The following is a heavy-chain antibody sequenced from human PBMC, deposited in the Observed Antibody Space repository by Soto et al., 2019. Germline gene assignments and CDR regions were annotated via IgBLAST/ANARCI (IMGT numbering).Heavy chain of an antibody. CDR3: ASFIVVVPAAERQGMDV. CDR1: GGSISSYY. CDR2: IYYSGST. Sequence: LSLTCPVSGGSISSYYWSWIRQPPGKGLEWIGYIYYSGSTNYNPSLKSRVTISVDTSKNQFSLKLSSVTAADTAVYYCASFIVVVPAAERQGMDVWGKGTTVTVAS. V-gene: IGHV4-59*01. D-gene: IGHD2-2*01. J-gene: IGHJ6*03.